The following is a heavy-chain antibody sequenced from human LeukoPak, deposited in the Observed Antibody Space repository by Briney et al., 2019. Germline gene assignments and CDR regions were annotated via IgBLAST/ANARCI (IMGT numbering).Heavy chain of an antibody. V-gene: IGHV3-30*18. J-gene: IGHJ3*02. CDR1: GFTFSSYG. D-gene: IGHD3-10*01. CDR3: AKDQTITMVRGVFPRDAFDI. Sequence: GRSLRLSCAASGFTFSSYGMRWVRQAPGKGLEWVAVISYDGSNKYYADSVKGRFTISRDNSKNTLYLQMNSLRAEDTAVYYCAKDQTITMVRGVFPRDAFDIWGQGTMVTVSS. CDR2: ISYDGSNK.